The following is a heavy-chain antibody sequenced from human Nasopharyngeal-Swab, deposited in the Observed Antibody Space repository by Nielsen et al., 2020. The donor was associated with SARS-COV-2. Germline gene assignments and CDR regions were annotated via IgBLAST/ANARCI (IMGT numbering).Heavy chain of an antibody. CDR2: SSWNSGSI. V-gene: IGHV3-9*01. Sequence: SLKISCAASGFTFDDYAMHWVRQARGKGLEWGEGSSWNSGSIGYADSVKGRFTISRDNAKNSLYLQMNSLRAEDTALYYCAKLTHYYYYMDVWGKGTTVTVSS. J-gene: IGHJ6*03. D-gene: IGHD3-9*01. CDR1: GFTFDDYA. CDR3: AKLTHYYYYMDV.